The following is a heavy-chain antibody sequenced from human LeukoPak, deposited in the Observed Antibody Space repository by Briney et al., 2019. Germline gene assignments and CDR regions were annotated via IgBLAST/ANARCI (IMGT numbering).Heavy chain of an antibody. CDR3: ARVGSYGSASDY. Sequence: GGSLRLSCAASGFTFSSYSMHWIRQAPGKGLVWVSRINSDGSSTSYADSVKGRFTISRDNAKNTLYLQMNSLRAGDTAVYYCARVGSYGSASDYWGQGTLVTVSS. CDR1: GFTFSSYS. J-gene: IGHJ4*02. D-gene: IGHD3-16*01. CDR2: INSDGSST. V-gene: IGHV3-74*01.